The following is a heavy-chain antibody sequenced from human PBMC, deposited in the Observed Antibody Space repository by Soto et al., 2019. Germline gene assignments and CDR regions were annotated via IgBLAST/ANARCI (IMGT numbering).Heavy chain of an antibody. CDR2: ISISSSDR. V-gene: IGHV3-21*06. CDR1: GFTLRTYT. Sequence: NPVGSLRLSCAASGFTLRTYTMNWVRQAPGKGLEWVSSISISSSDRYYADSVRGRFTISRDNAKNALYLQMNSLRADDTAVYFCVRGMNPLFGGQGTLVTVSS. J-gene: IGHJ4*01. CDR3: VRGMNPLF.